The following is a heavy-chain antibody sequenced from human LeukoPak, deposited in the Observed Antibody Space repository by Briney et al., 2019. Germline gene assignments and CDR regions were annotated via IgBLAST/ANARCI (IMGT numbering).Heavy chain of an antibody. Sequence: GGSLRLSCAASGFTFSNYAMTWVRQAAGKGLEWVSTISRNGGSTYYVDSVKGRFTISRDNSESTLYLQMNSLRAEDTAVYYCANSARLGTFDYLGQGTLVTVSS. V-gene: IGHV3-23*01. CDR2: ISRNGGST. D-gene: IGHD7-27*01. J-gene: IGHJ4*02. CDR1: GFTFSNYA. CDR3: ANSARLGTFDY.